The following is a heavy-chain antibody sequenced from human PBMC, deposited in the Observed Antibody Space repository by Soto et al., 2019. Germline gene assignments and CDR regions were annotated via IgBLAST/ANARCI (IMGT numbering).Heavy chain of an antibody. CDR2: ISSSSSYI. CDR1: GFTFSSYS. V-gene: IGHV3-21*01. D-gene: IGHD6-13*01. J-gene: IGHJ5*02. Sequence: EVQLVESGGGLVKPGGSLRLSCSASGFTFSSYSMNWVRQAPGKGLEWVSSISSSSSYIYYADSVKGRFTISRANAKNSLYLQMNSLRAEDTAVYYCARAAAGNWFDPWGQGTLVTVSS. CDR3: ARAAAGNWFDP.